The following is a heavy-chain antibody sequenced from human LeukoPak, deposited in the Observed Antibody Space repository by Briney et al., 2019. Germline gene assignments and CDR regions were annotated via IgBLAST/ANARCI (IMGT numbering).Heavy chain of an antibody. V-gene: IGHV3-13*05. J-gene: IGHJ3*02. CDR3: ARAVPDILTGSGAFDI. D-gene: IGHD3-9*01. CDR2: ICTAGDP. CDR1: GFTFSSYD. Sequence: PGGSLRLSCAASGFTFSSYDMHWVRQATGKGLEWVSAICTAGDPYYPGSVKGRFTISRENAKNSLYIQMNSLRAGDTAVYYCARAVPDILTGSGAFDIWGQGTMVTVSS.